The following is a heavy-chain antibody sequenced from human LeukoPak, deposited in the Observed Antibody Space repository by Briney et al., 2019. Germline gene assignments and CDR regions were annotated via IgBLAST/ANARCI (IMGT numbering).Heavy chain of an antibody. J-gene: IGHJ6*02. CDR1: GGTFSSYA. D-gene: IGHD2-2*01. V-gene: IGHV1-69*04. Sequence: ASVKVSCKASGGTFSSYAISWVRQAPGQGLEWMGRIITILGKANYAQKFQGRVTITADKSTSTAYMELSSLRSEDTAVYYCARNDIVVVPAAMFDYDYYYYGMDVWGQGTTVTVSS. CDR2: IITILGKA. CDR3: ARNDIVVVPAAMFDYDYYYYGMDV.